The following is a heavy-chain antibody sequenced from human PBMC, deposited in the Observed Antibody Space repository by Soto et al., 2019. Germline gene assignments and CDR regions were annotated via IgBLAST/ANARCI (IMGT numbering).Heavy chain of an antibody. D-gene: IGHD3-22*01. Sequence: ESGGGLVKPGGSLRLSCVTSGFTFGDFDMSWMRQAPGKGLEWVSHINSRSTYTNYADSVKGRFTVSRDNAKNSLSLQMNSLRVEDTAVYYCARDLEGYYADLWGQGTLVTVSP. V-gene: IGHV3-11*06. CDR2: INSRSTYT. CDR1: GFTFGDFD. J-gene: IGHJ5*02. CDR3: ARDLEGYYADL.